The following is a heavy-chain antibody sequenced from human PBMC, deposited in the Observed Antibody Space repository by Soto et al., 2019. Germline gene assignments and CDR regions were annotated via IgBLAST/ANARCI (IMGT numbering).Heavy chain of an antibody. J-gene: IGHJ6*02. CDR3: AATGVVVAATGLFYYGMYV. V-gene: IGHV1-58*01. CDR2: IVVGSGNT. CDR1: GFTFTSSA. D-gene: IGHD2-15*01. Sequence: SVKVSCRASGFTFTSSAVQWVRQARGQRLEWIGWIVVGSGNTNYAQKFQERVTITRDMSTSTAYMELSSLRSEDTAVYYCAATGVVVAATGLFYYGMYVWGQGTTVTVSS.